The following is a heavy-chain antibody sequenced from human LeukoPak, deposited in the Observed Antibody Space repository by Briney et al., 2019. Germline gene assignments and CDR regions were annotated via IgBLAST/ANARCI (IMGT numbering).Heavy chain of an antibody. V-gene: IGHV3-11*04. CDR2: ISSSGSTI. D-gene: IGHD3-22*01. CDR1: GFTFSDYH. CDR3: AKDWAYYYDNYGLDY. J-gene: IGHJ4*02. Sequence: NPGGSLRLSCAASGFTFSDYHMSWIRQAPGKGLERVSYISSSGSTIDYADSVRGRFTISRDNAKNSLYLQMNSLRAEDTAVYYCAKDWAYYYDNYGLDYWGQGTLVTVSS.